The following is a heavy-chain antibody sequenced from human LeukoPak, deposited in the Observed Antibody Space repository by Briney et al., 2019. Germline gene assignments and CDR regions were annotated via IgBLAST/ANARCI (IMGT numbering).Heavy chain of an antibody. V-gene: IGHV1-18*01. D-gene: IGHD3-3*01. J-gene: IGHJ4*02. CDR1: GYTFSKYA. CDR3: ARDQDDSVGAMNY. CDR2: INSYNGHT. Sequence: ASVKVSCKASGYTFSKYAISWVRQAPGQGLEWMVWINSYNGHTNYAQKLQGRVTMTTDTSTSTAYMELRSLSSDDTAVYYCARDQDDSVGAMNYWGQGTLVTVCS.